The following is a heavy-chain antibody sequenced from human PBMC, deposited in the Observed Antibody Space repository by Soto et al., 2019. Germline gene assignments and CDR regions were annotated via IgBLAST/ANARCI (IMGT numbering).Heavy chain of an antibody. CDR1: GGTFSSYA. J-gene: IGHJ6*02. V-gene: IGHV1-69*13. CDR3: ARVIVVVPAARDYYGMDV. CDR2: IIPIFGTA. Sequence: SVKVSCKASGGTFSSYAISWVRQAPGQGLEWMGGIIPIFGTANYAQKFQGRVTITADESTSTAYMELSSLRSEDTAVYYCARVIVVVPAARDYYGMDVWGQGTTVTVSS. D-gene: IGHD2-2*01.